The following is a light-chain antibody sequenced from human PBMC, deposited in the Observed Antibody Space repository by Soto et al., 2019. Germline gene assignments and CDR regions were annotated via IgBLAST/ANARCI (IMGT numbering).Light chain of an antibody. CDR3: SSYTSSSILYV. Sequence: QSLLTQPATVSGAPGQSITISCTGTSSGVGGYNDVSWYQQHPGKAPNLMIYAVSNRPSGVSNRFSGSKSGNTASLTISGLQAEDEADYCCSSYTSSSILYVFGTGTKVTVL. V-gene: IGLV2-14*01. J-gene: IGLJ1*01. CDR1: SSGVGGYND. CDR2: AVS.